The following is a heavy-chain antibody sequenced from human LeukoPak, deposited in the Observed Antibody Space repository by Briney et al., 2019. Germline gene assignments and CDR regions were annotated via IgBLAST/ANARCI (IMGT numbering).Heavy chain of an antibody. CDR1: GFTFGSYA. J-gene: IGHJ4*02. V-gene: IGHV3-23*01. CDR2: ISGSGGRT. D-gene: IGHD3-10*01. CDR3: AKCFFRSGSGYFDY. Sequence: GGSLRLSCAASGFTFGSYAMNWVRQAPGKGLEWVSTISGSGGRTYYADSVKGRFTISRDNSKNTLYMQMNSLRVEDTAVYYCAKCFFRSGSGYFDYWGQGTLVTVSS.